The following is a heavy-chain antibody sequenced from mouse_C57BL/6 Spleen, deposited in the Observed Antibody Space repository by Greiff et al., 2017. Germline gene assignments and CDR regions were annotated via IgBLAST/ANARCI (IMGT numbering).Heavy chain of an antibody. J-gene: IGHJ2*01. CDR3: TTGTTVVANFDY. CDR1: GFNIKDDY. CDR2: IDPENGDT. Sequence: VQLQQSGAELVRPGASVKLSCTASGFNIKDDYMHWVKQRPEQGLEWIGWIDPENGDTEYASKFQGKATITADTSSTTAYLQLSSLTSEDTAVYYCTTGTTVVANFDYWGQGTTLTVSS. D-gene: IGHD1-1*01. V-gene: IGHV14-4*01.